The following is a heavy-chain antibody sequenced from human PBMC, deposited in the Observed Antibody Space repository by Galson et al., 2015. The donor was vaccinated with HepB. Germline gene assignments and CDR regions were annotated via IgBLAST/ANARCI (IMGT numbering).Heavy chain of an antibody. CDR3: ARDFGSGSYFTRPGDAFDI. J-gene: IGHJ3*02. Sequence: CAISGDSVSSNSAAWNWIRQSPSRGLEWLGRTYYRSKWYNDYAVSVKSRITINPDTSKNQFSLQLNSVTPEDTAVYYCARDFGSGSYFTRPGDAFDIWGQGTMVTVSS. CDR2: TYYRSKWYN. D-gene: IGHD3-10*01. V-gene: IGHV6-1*01. CDR1: GDSVSSNSAA.